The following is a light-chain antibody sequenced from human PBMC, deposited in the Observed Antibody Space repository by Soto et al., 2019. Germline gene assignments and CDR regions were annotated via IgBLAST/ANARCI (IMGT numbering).Light chain of an antibody. Sequence: DIQMTQSPSSLSASVGDRVTITCQASQDISNYLNWYQQKPGKAPKLLIYDASNLETGVPSRFSGSGSGTDFTFTISSLKPEDIATYYCQQYDNLRDTFGPGTKVDIK. CDR2: DAS. CDR1: QDISNY. J-gene: IGKJ3*01. V-gene: IGKV1-33*01. CDR3: QQYDNLRDT.